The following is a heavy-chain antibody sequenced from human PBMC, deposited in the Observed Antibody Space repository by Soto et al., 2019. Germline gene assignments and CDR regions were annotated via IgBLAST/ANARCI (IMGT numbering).Heavy chain of an antibody. CDR3: AKGHRGWYGDDAFDI. Sequence: GGSLRLSCAASGFTFSSYGMHWVRQAPGKGLEWVAVISYDGSNKYYADSVKGRFTISRDNSKNTLYLQMNSLRAEDTAVYYCAKGHRGWYGDDAFDIWGQGTMVTVSS. V-gene: IGHV3-30*18. J-gene: IGHJ3*02. CDR1: GFTFSSYG. D-gene: IGHD6-19*01. CDR2: ISYDGSNK.